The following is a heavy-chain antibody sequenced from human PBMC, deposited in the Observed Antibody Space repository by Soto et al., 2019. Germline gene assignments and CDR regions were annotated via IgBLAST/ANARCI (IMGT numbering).Heavy chain of an antibody. Sequence: SETLSLTCTVSGGSISSYYWSWIRQPPGKGLEWIGYIYYSGSTNYNPSLKSRVTISVDTSKNQFSPKLSSVTAADTAVYYCARDQGSSWYDDYYYYGMDVWGQGTTVTVSS. CDR2: IYYSGST. CDR3: ARDQGSSWYDDYYYYGMDV. CDR1: GGSISSYY. V-gene: IGHV4-59*01. J-gene: IGHJ6*02. D-gene: IGHD6-13*01.